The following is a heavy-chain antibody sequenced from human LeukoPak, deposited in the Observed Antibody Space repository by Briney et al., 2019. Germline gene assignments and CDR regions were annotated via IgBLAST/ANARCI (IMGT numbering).Heavy chain of an antibody. CDR3: ASSIAVAGTTKFDY. V-gene: IGHV4-59*01. CDR2: IYYSGST. D-gene: IGHD6-19*01. CDR1: GGSISSYY. Sequence: SETLSLTCTVSGGSISSYYWSWIRQPPGKGLEWIGYIYYSGSTNYNPSLESRVTISVDTSKNQFSLKLSSVTAADTAVYYRASSIAVAGTTKFDYWGQGTLVTVSS. J-gene: IGHJ4*02.